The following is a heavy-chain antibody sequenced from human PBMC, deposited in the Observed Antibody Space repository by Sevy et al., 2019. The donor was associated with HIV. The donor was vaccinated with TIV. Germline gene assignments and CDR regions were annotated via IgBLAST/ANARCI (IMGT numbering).Heavy chain of an antibody. D-gene: IGHD3-10*01. CDR2: ISSSSTI. CDR1: GLTFSTYS. V-gene: IGHV3-48*01. J-gene: IGHJ4*02. CDR3: ASALAFYYGSGSEEFDY. Sequence: GGSLRLSCAASGLTFSTYSMNWVRQAPGKGLEWVSYISSSSTIYYGDSVKGRFTISRDNAKNSLYLQMNSLRAEDTAVYYCASALAFYYGSGSEEFDYWGRGTLVTVSS.